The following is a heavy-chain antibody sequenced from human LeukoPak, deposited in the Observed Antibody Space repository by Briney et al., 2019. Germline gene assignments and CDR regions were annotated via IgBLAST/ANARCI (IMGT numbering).Heavy chain of an antibody. V-gene: IGHV3-30*18. D-gene: IGHD2-15*01. CDR3: AKGSGPSKGYFDY. J-gene: IGHJ4*02. CDR1: GFTFSSYG. Sequence: GGSLRLSCAASGFTFSSYGMHWVRQAPGRGLEWVAVISYDGSDKYYADSVKGRFTISRDNSKNTLYLQMNSLRAEDTAVYYCAKGSGPSKGYFDYWGQGTLVTVSS. CDR2: ISYDGSDK.